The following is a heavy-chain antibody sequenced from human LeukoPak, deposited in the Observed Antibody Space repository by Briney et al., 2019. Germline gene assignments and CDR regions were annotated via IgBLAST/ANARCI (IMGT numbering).Heavy chain of an antibody. CDR2: IYHSGST. J-gene: IGHJ5*02. CDR3: ARGLNEGGIDP. CDR1: GGSISSSNW. Sequence: SETLSLTCAVSGGSISSSNWWSWVRQPPGKGLEWIGEIYHSGSTNYNPSLKSRVTISVDTSKNQFSLKLSSVTAADTAVYYCARGLNEGGIDPWGQGTLVTVSS. D-gene: IGHD3-16*01. V-gene: IGHV4-4*02.